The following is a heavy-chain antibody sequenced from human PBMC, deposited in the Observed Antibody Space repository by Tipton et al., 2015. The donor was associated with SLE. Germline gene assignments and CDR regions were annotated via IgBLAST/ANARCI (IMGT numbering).Heavy chain of an antibody. J-gene: IGHJ5*02. Sequence: TLSLTCNVSGGSISSGGYYWSWIRKHPGKGLEWIGYTYYSGSPYYNPSLKSRVTISLDMSKNQFSLRLSSVTAADTAVYYCPIYYHDSTGLHWFDPWGQGTLVTVSS. CDR2: TYYSGSP. CDR1: GGSISSGGYY. CDR3: PIYYHDSTGLHWFDP. V-gene: IGHV4-31*03. D-gene: IGHD3-22*01.